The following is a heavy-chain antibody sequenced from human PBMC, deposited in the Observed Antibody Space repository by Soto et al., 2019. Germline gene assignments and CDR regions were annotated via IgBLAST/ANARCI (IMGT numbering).Heavy chain of an antibody. CDR1: GYTLSELS. CDR3: ARDLSRRGWYRNFDY. J-gene: IGHJ4*02. CDR2: FDPEDGKT. V-gene: IGHV1-24*01. Sequence: GASVKVSCKVSGYTLSELSMHWVRQAPGKGLEWMGSFDPEDGKTIYAQKFQGRVTITADESTSTAYMELSSLRSEDTAVYYCARDLSRRGWYRNFDYWGQGTLVTVSS. D-gene: IGHD6-19*01.